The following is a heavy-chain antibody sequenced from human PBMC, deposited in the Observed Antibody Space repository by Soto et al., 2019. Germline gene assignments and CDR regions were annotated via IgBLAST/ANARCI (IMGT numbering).Heavy chain of an antibody. Sequence: SETLSLTSTVSGGNLISSSYYWGWIRQPPGKGLEWIGSFSYSGRTYYNPSLESRVTISVDTSKNQFSLKLSSVTAADTAVYYCARATLFHRVDYWGQGTLVTAPQ. J-gene: IGHJ4*02. CDR1: GGNLISSSYY. D-gene: IGHD3-9*01. CDR2: FSYSGRT. CDR3: ARATLFHRVDY. V-gene: IGHV4-39*07.